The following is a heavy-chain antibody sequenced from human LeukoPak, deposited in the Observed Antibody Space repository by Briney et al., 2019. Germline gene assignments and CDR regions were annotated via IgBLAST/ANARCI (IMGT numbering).Heavy chain of an antibody. CDR2: ISGSGSGGST. V-gene: IGHV3-23*01. D-gene: IGHD5-24*01. J-gene: IGHJ4*02. CDR1: GFTFSSSA. Sequence: GGSLRLSCAAAGFTFSSSAMSWVRQAPGKGLEWVSNISGSGSGGSTYYADSVKGRFTISRDNSKNTLYLQMNSLRAEDAAVYYCAKSGYNRFDYWGQGTLVTVSS. CDR3: AKSGYNRFDY.